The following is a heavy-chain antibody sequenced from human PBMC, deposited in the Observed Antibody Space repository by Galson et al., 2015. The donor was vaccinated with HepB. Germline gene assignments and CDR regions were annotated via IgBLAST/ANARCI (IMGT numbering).Heavy chain of an antibody. CDR1: GFNLGSYG. CDR2: TWYDGTDK. V-gene: IGHV3-33*06. D-gene: IGHD3-10*02. CDR3: VKDRGMGSAWHVLEH. J-gene: IGHJ4*02. Sequence: SLRLSCAASGFNLGSYGMHWVRQAPGKGLEWVAVTWYDGTDKKYAESVKGRFTISRDNSKNTLYLQMNSVRVEDTAVYYCVKDRGMGSAWHVLEHWGQGALVTVSS.